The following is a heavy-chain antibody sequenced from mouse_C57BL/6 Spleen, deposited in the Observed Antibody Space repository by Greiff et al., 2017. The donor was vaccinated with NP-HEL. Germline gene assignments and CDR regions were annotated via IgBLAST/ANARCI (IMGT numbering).Heavy chain of an antibody. CDR2: ISYDGSN. D-gene: IGHD1-1*01. Sequence: EVKLQESGPGLVKPSQSLSLTCSVTGYSITSGYYWNWIRQFPGNKLEWMGYISYDGSNNYNPSLKNRISITRDTSKNQFFLKLNSVTTEDTATYYCARARDYYGSSYGYFDVWGTGTTVTVSS. CDR1: GYSITSGYY. CDR3: ARARDYYGSSYGYFDV. J-gene: IGHJ1*03. V-gene: IGHV3-6*01.